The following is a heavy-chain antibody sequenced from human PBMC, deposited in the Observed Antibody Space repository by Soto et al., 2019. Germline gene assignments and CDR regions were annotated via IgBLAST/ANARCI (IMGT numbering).Heavy chain of an antibody. CDR3: ARQSGVVVITYYFDY. Sequence: SETLSLTCTVSGGSISSSSYYWGWIRQPPGKGLEWIGSIYYSGSTYYNPSLKSRVTISVDTSKNQFSLKLSSVTAADTAVYYCARQSGVVVITYYFDYWGQGTLVTVSS. D-gene: IGHD3-22*01. V-gene: IGHV4-39*01. CDR1: GGSISSSSYY. J-gene: IGHJ4*02. CDR2: IYYSGST.